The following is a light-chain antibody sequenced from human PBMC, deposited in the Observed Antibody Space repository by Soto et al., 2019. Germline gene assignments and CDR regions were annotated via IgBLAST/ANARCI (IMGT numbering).Light chain of an antibody. Sequence: EIVMTQSPATLSLSPGERATLSCRASQSISTNLAWYQHKPGQAPRLLIYAASSSATGVPGRFSGSGSGTEFTLTISRLESEDFAVYYCQHYGNSPYTFGQGTKLEI. J-gene: IGKJ2*01. CDR1: QSISTN. CDR3: QHYGNSPYT. CDR2: AAS. V-gene: IGKV3D-15*02.